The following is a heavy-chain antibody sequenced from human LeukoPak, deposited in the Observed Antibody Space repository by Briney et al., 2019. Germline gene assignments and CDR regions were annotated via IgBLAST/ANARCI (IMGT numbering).Heavy chain of an antibody. V-gene: IGHV3-23*01. CDR3: AKVGLQQQLNY. Sequence: GESLRLSCAASGFTFSSYAMSWVRQAPGKGLEWVSAISGSGGSTYYADSVKGRFTISRDNSKNTLYLQMNSLRAEDTAVYYCAKVGLQQQLNYWGQGTLVTVSS. CDR1: GFTFSSYA. D-gene: IGHD6-13*01. CDR2: ISGSGGST. J-gene: IGHJ4*02.